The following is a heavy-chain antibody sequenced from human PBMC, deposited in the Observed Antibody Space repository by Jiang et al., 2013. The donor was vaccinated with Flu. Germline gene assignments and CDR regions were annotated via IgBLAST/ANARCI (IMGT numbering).Heavy chain of an antibody. Sequence: GLVWVSGISGIGGSTYYADSAKGRFTISRDNSENTLSLQMNSLRADDTAVYYCAKDLASHYDSSGYYFGHWGQGTLVTVSS. J-gene: IGHJ4*02. D-gene: IGHD3-22*01. CDR2: ISGIGGST. V-gene: IGHV3-23*01. CDR3: AKDLASHYDSSGYYFGH.